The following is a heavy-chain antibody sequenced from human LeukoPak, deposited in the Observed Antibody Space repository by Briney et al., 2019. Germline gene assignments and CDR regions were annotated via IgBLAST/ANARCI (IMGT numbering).Heavy chain of an antibody. D-gene: IGHD5-18*01. J-gene: IGHJ3*01. Sequence: GGSLRPSCAASGFTFSSYEMNWVRQAPGKGLEWVSYISSSGSTIYYADSVKGRFTISRDNAKNSLYLQMNSLRAEDTAVYYCAREASGYSYGLDAFDVWGQGTMVTVSS. CDR2: ISSSGSTI. V-gene: IGHV3-48*03. CDR1: GFTFSSYE. CDR3: AREASGYSYGLDAFDV.